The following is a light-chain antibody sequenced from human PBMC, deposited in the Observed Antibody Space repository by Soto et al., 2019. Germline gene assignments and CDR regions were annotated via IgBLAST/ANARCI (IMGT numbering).Light chain of an antibody. CDR3: QQSYSTLFT. J-gene: IGKJ3*01. Sequence: DIQMTQSPSSLSASVGDRVTITCRASQTIIRYLNWYQQKPGRAPNLLIYAASSLQSGVPARFSVSESGTEFTLTNSSLQPEDFANYYCQQSYSTLFTFGPGTKVEIK. CDR2: AAS. V-gene: IGKV1-39*01. CDR1: QTIIRY.